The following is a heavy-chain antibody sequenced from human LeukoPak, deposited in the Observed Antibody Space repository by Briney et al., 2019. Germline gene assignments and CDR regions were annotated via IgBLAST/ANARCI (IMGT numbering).Heavy chain of an antibody. CDR3: ARVDFGDCSSTSCYLSGDYYYGMDV. V-gene: IGHV4-59*01. CDR2: IYYSGST. CDR1: GGSISSYY. D-gene: IGHD2-2*01. J-gene: IGHJ6*02. Sequence: SETLSLTCTVSGGSISSYYWSWIRQPPGKGLEWIGYIYYSGSTNYNPSLKSRVTISVDTSKNQFSLKLSSVTAADTAVCYCARVDFGDCSSTSCYLSGDYYYGMDVWGQGTTVTVSS.